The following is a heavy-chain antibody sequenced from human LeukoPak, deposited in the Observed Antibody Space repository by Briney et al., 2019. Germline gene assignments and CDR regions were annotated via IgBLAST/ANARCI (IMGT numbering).Heavy chain of an antibody. Sequence: SETLSLTCTVSGGSISGSSYYWGWIRQPPGKGLEWIGSIYYSGSTYYKPSLKSRVTMSVDTSKNQFSLKLSSVTAADTAVYYCARPQRYSNYALDYWSQGTLVTVSS. CDR3: ARPQRYSNYALDY. V-gene: IGHV4-39*01. D-gene: IGHD4-11*01. J-gene: IGHJ4*02. CDR1: GGSISGSSYY. CDR2: IYYSGST.